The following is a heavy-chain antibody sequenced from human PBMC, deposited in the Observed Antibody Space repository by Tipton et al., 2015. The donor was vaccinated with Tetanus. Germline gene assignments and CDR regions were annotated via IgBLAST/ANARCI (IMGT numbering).Heavy chain of an antibody. V-gene: IGHV5-51*01. D-gene: IGHD3-10*01. CDR1: GYNFATFW. CDR2: IYPGDSRV. CDR3: ARAVRGRDVFDI. Sequence: QLVQSGPEVKKPGESLNISCKASGYNFATFWIGWVRQKPGKGLEWMGIIYPGDSRVRYSPTFQGQGTISRYNANNSLYVQMDSLSPEDTALYYCARAVRGRDVFDIWGQWTMVIVSS. J-gene: IGHJ3*02.